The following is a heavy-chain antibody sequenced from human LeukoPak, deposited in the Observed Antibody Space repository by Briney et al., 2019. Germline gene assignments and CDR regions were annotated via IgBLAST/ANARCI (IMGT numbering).Heavy chain of an antibody. V-gene: IGHV4-61*02. D-gene: IGHD6-19*01. CDR2: IYTTGST. CDR1: GASISGGSYY. CDR3: AREQWLAYGMDV. Sequence: SETLSLTCTVFGASISGGSYYWSWIRQPAGKGLEWIGRIYTTGSTNYNPSLKSRVTISVDTSKNQFSLKLSSVTAADTALYYCAREQWLAYGMDVWGQGTTITVS. J-gene: IGHJ6*02.